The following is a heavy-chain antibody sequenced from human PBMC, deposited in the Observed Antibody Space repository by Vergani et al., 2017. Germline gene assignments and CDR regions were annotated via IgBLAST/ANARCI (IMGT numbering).Heavy chain of an antibody. V-gene: IGHV1-46*01. CDR2: INLSGGST. CDR1: GYTFTSYY. Sequence: QVQLVQSGAEVKKPGASVKVSCKASGYTFTSYYMHWVRQAPGQGREWMGIINLSGGSTSYAQKFQGRVTMTRDTSTSTVYMELSSLRSEDTAVYYCASEGIAAAGTGGVDYWGRGTLVTVSS. D-gene: IGHD6-13*01. J-gene: IGHJ4*02. CDR3: ASEGIAAAGTGGVDY.